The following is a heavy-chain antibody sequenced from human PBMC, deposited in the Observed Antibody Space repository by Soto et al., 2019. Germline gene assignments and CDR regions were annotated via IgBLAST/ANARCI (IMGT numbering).Heavy chain of an antibody. V-gene: IGHV3-48*01. CDR1: GFTFSTYS. CDR3: ARDRGSGWTFDY. J-gene: IGHJ4*02. D-gene: IGHD6-19*01. Sequence: ESGGDLVQPGGSLRLSCAASGFTFSTYSMNWVRQAPGKGLEWVSSISSSSTIYYADSVKGRFTISRDNVQNSLYLQMHSLRAEDTAVYYCARDRGSGWTFDYWGQGTLVTVSS. CDR2: ISSSSTI.